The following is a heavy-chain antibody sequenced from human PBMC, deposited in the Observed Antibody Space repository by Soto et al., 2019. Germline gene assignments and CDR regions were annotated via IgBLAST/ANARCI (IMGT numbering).Heavy chain of an antibody. V-gene: IGHV4-4*07. CDR1: GGSISSYY. D-gene: IGHD5-12*01. CDR2: IYASGST. Sequence: SETLSLTCTVSGGSISSYYWSWIRQPAGKGLEWIGRIYASGSTNYNPSLKSRVTMSVDTSKNQFSLKLSSVTAADTAVYYCARDLGGGGSDAFDIWGQGTMVTVSS. J-gene: IGHJ3*02. CDR3: ARDLGGGGSDAFDI.